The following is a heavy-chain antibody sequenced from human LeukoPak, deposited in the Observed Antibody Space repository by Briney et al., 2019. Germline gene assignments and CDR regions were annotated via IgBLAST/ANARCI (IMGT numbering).Heavy chain of an antibody. CDR1: GGSISSHY. J-gene: IGHJ3*02. CDR2: IYTRGCT. Sequence: SETLSLTCTVSGGSISSHYWSWIRQPAGEGLEWIGRIYTRGCTNYHPSLKGRVTISVDTSENQFSLKLSSVTAADTAVYYCARSSQLHSSGWYAGAFDIWGQGTMVTVPS. D-gene: IGHD6-19*01. CDR3: ARSSQLHSSGWYAGAFDI. V-gene: IGHV4-4*07.